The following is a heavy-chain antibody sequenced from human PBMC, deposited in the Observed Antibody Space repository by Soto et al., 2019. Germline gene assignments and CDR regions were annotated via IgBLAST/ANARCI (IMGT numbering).Heavy chain of an antibody. CDR2: ISGSGGST. D-gene: IGHD2-2*01. CDR3: AKDFPYCSSTSCYGSFDY. V-gene: IGHV3-23*01. CDR1: GFTFSSYA. J-gene: IGHJ4*02. Sequence: GSLRLSCAASGFTFSSYAMSWVRQAPGKGLEWVSAISGSGGSTYYADSVKGRFTISRDNSKNTLYLQMNSLRAEDTAVYYCAKDFPYCSSTSCYGSFDYWGQGTLVTVSS.